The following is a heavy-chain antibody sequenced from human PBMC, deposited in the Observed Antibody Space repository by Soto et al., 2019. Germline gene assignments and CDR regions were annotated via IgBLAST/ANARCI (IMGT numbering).Heavy chain of an antibody. J-gene: IGHJ3*02. CDR2: IHHSGSI. CDR3: ARLAYDYGDYGSDAFDI. V-gene: IGHV4-30-4*08. D-gene: IGHD4-17*01. CDR1: GGSISSDYYH. Sequence: SETLSLTCTVSGGSISSDYYHWTWIRQSPGKGLEWIGYIHHSGSILYNPSLKSRVTISVDTSKNQFSLKLSSVTAADTAVYYCARLAYDYGDYGSDAFDIWGQGTMVTVSS.